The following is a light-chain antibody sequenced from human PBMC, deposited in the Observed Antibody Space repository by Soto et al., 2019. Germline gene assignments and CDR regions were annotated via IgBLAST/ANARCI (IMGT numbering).Light chain of an antibody. Sequence: DIQMTQSPSTVSASVGDRVTLTCRASQGISNWLAWYQQKAGKAPKLLIYATSTLQSGVPSRFRGSGSGTEFTLTISSLQPEDFATYYCQQANSFPYTFGQGTKLEIK. CDR1: QGISNW. J-gene: IGKJ2*01. V-gene: IGKV1-12*01. CDR3: QQANSFPYT. CDR2: ATS.